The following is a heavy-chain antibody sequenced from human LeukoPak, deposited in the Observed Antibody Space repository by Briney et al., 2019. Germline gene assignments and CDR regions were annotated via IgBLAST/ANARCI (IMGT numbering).Heavy chain of an antibody. Sequence: ASVKVSCKASGGTFSSYAISWVRQAPGQGLEWMGGIIPIFGTANYAQKFQGRVTITADESTSTAYMELSSPRSEDTAVYYCARVLLYYYDSSGYNPDYWGQGTLVTVSS. CDR3: ARVLLYYYDSSGYNPDY. V-gene: IGHV1-69*13. CDR1: GGTFSSYA. D-gene: IGHD3-22*01. J-gene: IGHJ4*02. CDR2: IIPIFGTA.